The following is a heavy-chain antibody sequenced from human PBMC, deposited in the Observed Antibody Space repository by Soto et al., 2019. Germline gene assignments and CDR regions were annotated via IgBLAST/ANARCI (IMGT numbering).Heavy chain of an antibody. CDR3: ASSCTNGVCYDAFDI. J-gene: IGHJ3*02. CDR2: INHSGST. D-gene: IGHD2-8*01. Sequence: SETLSLTCAVYGGSFSGYYWSWIRQPPGKGLEWIGEINHSGSTNYNPSLKSRVTISVDTSKNQFSLKLSSVTAADTAVYYCASSCTNGVCYDAFDIWGQGTMVTVSS. V-gene: IGHV4-34*01. CDR1: GGSFSGYY.